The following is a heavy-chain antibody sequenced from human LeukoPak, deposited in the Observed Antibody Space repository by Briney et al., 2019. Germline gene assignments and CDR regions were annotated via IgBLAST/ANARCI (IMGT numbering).Heavy chain of an antibody. CDR2: IGTAGDT. J-gene: IGHJ4*02. Sequence: GGSLRLSCAASGFTFSSYDMHWVRQATGKGLEWVSAIGTAGDTYYPGSVKGRFTISRGNAKNSLYLQMNSLRAGDTAVYYCARANVLGDFDYWGQGTLVTVSS. CDR1: GFTFSSYD. CDR3: ARANVLGDFDY. V-gene: IGHV3-13*01. D-gene: IGHD2-8*01.